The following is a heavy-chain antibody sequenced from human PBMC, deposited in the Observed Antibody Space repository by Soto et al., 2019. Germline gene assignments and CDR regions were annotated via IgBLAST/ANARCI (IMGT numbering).Heavy chain of an antibody. J-gene: IGHJ6*02. CDR2: ISGSGGST. D-gene: IGHD5-18*01. CDR3: AKESSGYSYGYYYYGMDV. Sequence: GGSLRLSCAASGFTFSSYAMSWVRQAPGKGLEWVSAISGSGGSTYYADSVKGRVAISRDNSKNTLYLQMNSLRAEDTAVYYCAKESSGYSYGYYYYGMDVWGQGTTVTVSS. CDR1: GFTFSSYA. V-gene: IGHV3-23*01.